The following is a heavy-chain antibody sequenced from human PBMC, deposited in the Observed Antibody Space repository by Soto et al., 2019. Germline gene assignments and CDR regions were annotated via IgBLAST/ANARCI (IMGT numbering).Heavy chain of an antibody. CDR2: IYYSGIT. D-gene: IGHD5-12*01. CDR3: GRNRASNWLDT. CDR1: GSSISISGDY. J-gene: IGHJ5*02. V-gene: IGHV4-39*01. Sequence: PSSTXSLACIFSGSSISISGDYLCWIRQPPGKVLDWIGSIYYSGITYYNPSLKSRVTISVDTSKNYFSLKLRSVTAADKAVFYCGRNRASNWLDTPGQGTLVTVYS.